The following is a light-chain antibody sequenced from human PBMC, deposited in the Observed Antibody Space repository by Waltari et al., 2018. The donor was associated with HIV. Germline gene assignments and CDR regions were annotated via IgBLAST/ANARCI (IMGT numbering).Light chain of an antibody. V-gene: IGKV4-1*01. J-gene: IGKJ1*01. CDR3: QQYHSGPT. Sequence: DIVMTQSPDSLAVSLGERATINCKSSQSVLYSSNNKNYVAWYQQKPGQSPKLLVYWASTREFGVPERFSGSGSGTDFTLTISSLQAEDVAVYYCQQYHSGPTFGQGTKVELK. CDR1: QSVLYSSNNKNY. CDR2: WAS.